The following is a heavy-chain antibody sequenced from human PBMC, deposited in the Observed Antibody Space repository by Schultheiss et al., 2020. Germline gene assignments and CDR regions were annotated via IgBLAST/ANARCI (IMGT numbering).Heavy chain of an antibody. Sequence: GGSLRLSCAASGLTSGTYWVHWVRQAPGKGLEWVSAISGSGGSTYYADSVKGRFTISRDNSKNTLYLQMNSLRAEDTAVYYCAKDVSGLSSGPDAFDIWGKGTMVTVSS. CDR1: GLTSGTYW. CDR3: AKDVSGLSSGPDAFDI. J-gene: IGHJ3*02. V-gene: IGHV3-23*01. CDR2: ISGSGGST. D-gene: IGHD6-19*01.